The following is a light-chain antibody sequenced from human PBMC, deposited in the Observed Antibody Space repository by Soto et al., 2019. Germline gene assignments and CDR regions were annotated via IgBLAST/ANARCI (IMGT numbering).Light chain of an antibody. J-gene: IGLJ1*01. CDR1: SSDVGGYNY. CDR3: SSYTSSSTLYV. Sequence: QSELNQPASVSGSPGQWITVSSTGTSSDVGGYNYVSWYQQHPGKAPELMIYEVSNLPSGLSNRFSGSKSGNTASLTISGLQAEDEADYYCSSYTSSSTLYVFGTGTKVTAL. V-gene: IGLV2-14*01. CDR2: EVS.